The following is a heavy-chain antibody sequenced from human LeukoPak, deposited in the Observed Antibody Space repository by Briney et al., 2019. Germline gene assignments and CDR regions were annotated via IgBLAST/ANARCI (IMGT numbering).Heavy chain of an antibody. CDR3: ARALGAGEGYFDY. J-gene: IGHJ4*02. V-gene: IGHV6-1*01. CDR1: GDSVPSDSAS. D-gene: IGHD7-27*01. CDR2: AYYRSKWYN. Sequence: SQTLSLTCAISGDSVPSDSASWNWIRQSPSRGLEWLGRAYYRSKWYNDYAVSVKSRMTINPDTSKNQFSLQLNSVTPEDTAVYYCARALGAGEGYFDYWGQGTLVTVSS.